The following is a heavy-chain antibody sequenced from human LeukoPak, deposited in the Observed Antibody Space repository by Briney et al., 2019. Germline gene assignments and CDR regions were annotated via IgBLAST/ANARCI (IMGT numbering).Heavy chain of an antibody. CDR3: ARAPGSGDGW. J-gene: IGHJ4*02. Sequence: PSETLSLTCTVSGGSISSYYWSWIRQPPGKGLEWIGYIYYSGSTNYNPSLKSRVTISVDTSKNQFSLKLSSVTAADTAVYYCARAPGSGDGWWGQGTLVTVSS. CDR1: GGSISSYY. D-gene: IGHD3-10*01. CDR2: IYYSGST. V-gene: IGHV4-59*01.